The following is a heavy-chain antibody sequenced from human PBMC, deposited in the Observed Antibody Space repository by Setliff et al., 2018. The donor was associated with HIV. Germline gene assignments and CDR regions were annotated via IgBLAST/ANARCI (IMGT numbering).Heavy chain of an antibody. V-gene: IGHV4-39*01. CDR3: ARVPVAGANWFDP. CDR1: GGSISTSNYY. D-gene: IGHD2-21*01. J-gene: IGHJ5*02. CDR2: FYYGGST. Sequence: SETLSLTCTVSGGSISTSNYYWGWIRQPPGKGLEWIGSFYYGGSTYYNPSLKSRVTISVDSPKNQFSLKLISVTAADQGVYYCARVPVAGANWFDPWGLGTLVTVSS.